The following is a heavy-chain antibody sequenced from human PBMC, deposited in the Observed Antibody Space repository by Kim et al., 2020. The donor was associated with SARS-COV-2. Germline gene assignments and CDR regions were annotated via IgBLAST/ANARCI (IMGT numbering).Heavy chain of an antibody. V-gene: IGHV1-69*04. CDR2: IIPILGIA. J-gene: IGHJ4*02. CDR1: GGTFSSYA. Sequence: SVKVSCKASGGTFSSYAISWVRQAPGQGLEWMGRIIPILGIANYAQKFQGRVTITADKSTSTAYMELSSLRSEDTAVYYCARGDHGFGDEIDYWGQGTLVTVSS. CDR3: ARGDHGFGDEIDY. D-gene: IGHD3-10*01.